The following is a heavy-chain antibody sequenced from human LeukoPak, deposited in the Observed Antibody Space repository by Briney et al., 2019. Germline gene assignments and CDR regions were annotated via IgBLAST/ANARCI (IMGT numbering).Heavy chain of an antibody. CDR3: ARQPQRAKQGRLDV. V-gene: IGHV4-59*08. Sequence: PSETLSLTRTVSGGSISNYYWSWIRQPPGKGLEWVGYIYYSGSTNYNPSLKSRVTISVDTSKNQFSLRLSSVTAADTAIYYCARQPQRAKQGRLDVWGQGTTVTVSS. CDR1: GGSISNYY. CDR2: IYYSGST. J-gene: IGHJ6*02. D-gene: IGHD5-24*01.